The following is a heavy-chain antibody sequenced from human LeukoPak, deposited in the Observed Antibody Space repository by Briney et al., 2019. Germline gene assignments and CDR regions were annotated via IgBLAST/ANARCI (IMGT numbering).Heavy chain of an antibody. Sequence: SGGTLRLSCAASGFTFSNYGMSWVRQAPGKGLEWVSSISGSGDSTYYADSVKGRFTISRDNSKNTLYLQMNSLRAEDTAVYYCARGPTKGYWGQGTLVTVSS. CDR2: ISGSGDST. J-gene: IGHJ4*02. CDR1: GFTFSNYG. CDR3: ARGPTKGY. V-gene: IGHV3-23*01.